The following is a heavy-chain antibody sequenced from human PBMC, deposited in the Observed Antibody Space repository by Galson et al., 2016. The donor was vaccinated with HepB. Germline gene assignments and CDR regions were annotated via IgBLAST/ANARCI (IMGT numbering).Heavy chain of an antibody. CDR1: GGSISNAYW. CDR3: TRGTLGTAATMAFDY. D-gene: IGHD4/OR15-4a*01. V-gene: IGHV4-4*02. Sequence: SETLSLTCAVSGGSISNAYWWSWVRQSPGKELEWIGEIYQTGTANYNPSFTRRATISVDKSKNQFSLRLDSVTAADTAVHYCTRGTLGTAATMAFDYWGQGTLVSVSS. CDR2: IYQTGTA. J-gene: IGHJ4*02.